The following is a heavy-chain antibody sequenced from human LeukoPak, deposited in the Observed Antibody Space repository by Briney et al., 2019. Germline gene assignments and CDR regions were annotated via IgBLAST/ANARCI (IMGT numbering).Heavy chain of an antibody. CDR1: GGSISSYY. Sequence: PSETLSLTCTVSGGSISSYYWSWIRQPPGKGLEWIGYIYYSGSTNYNPSLKSRVTISVDTSKNQFSLKLSSVTAADTAVYYCARSLDYYDSSGPKHDAFDIWGQGTMVTVSS. V-gene: IGHV4-59*12. J-gene: IGHJ3*02. CDR2: IYYSGST. D-gene: IGHD3-22*01. CDR3: ARSLDYYDSSGPKHDAFDI.